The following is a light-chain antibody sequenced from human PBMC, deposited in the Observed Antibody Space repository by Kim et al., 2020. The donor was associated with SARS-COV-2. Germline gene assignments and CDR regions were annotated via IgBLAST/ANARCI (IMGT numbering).Light chain of an antibody. J-gene: IGLJ3*02. CDR3: QVWDSNTAV. Sequence: SVALGQTASITCGGNNIGTKNVHWYQQKPGQAPVLVIYKDNNRPSGIPERFSGSNSGNTATLTISRAQAGDEADYYCQVWDSNTAVFGGGTQLTVL. CDR2: KDN. CDR1: NIGTKN. V-gene: IGLV3-9*01.